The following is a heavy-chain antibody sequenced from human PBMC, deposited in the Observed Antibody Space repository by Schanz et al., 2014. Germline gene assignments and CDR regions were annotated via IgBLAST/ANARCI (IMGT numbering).Heavy chain of an antibody. Sequence: QVQLVESGGGVVQPGTSLRLSCAASGFTFRGHAMHWVRQAPGQGLEKVAVTSTDGTKTYYAASVRGRFTISRDNSKNTLYLQMNSLRAEDTAIYYCAKDMARGGYNWVFDSWGQGTLVTVSS. CDR3: AKDMARGGYNWVFDS. J-gene: IGHJ4*02. CDR1: GFTFRGHA. CDR2: TSTDGTKT. D-gene: IGHD5-12*01. V-gene: IGHV3-30*04.